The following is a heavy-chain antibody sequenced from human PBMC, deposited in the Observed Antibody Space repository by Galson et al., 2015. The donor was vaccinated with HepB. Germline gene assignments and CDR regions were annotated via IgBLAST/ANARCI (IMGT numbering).Heavy chain of an antibody. CDR1: QFTFSSYW. V-gene: IGHV3-7*03. CDR2: INQDGSQK. J-gene: IGHJ3*02. D-gene: IGHD3-22*01. Sequence: SLRLSCAASQFTFSSYWMSWVRQAPGKGLDWVATINQDGSQKYYVDSVRGRFTISRDNAKNSLFLQMNSVRAEDTAVYYCARGTDRSHYNDDDAFDSWGQGTMVIVSS. CDR3: ARGTDRSHYNDDDAFDS.